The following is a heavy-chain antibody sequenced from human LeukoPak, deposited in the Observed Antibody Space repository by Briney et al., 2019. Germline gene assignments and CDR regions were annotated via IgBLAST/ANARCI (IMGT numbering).Heavy chain of an antibody. CDR1: GFTFSSYA. D-gene: IGHD3-3*01. CDR2: ISGSGGST. V-gene: IGHV3-23*01. J-gene: IGHJ4*02. CDR3: AKSDRRITIFGVVLTD. Sequence: SGGSLRLSCAASGFTFSSYAMSWVRQAPGKGLEWVSAISGSGGSTYYADSVKGRFTISRDNSKNTLYLQMNSLRAEDTAVYYCAKSDRRITIFGVVLTDWGQGTLVTVSS.